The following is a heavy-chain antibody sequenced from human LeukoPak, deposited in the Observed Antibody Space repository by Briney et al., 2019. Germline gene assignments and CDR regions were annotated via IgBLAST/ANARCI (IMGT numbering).Heavy chain of an antibody. CDR2: IDYSGSY. J-gene: IGHJ5*02. V-gene: IGHV4-59*11. D-gene: IGHD3-10*01. Sequence: PSETLSLTCTVSGGSISNHYWTWIRQPPGKGLEWIGYIDYSGSYNYNPSLKSRITISVDTSKSQFSLKLRSLTAADTAVYYCARVGALDWFDPWGQGILVTVSS. CDR3: ARVGALDWFDP. CDR1: GGSISNHY.